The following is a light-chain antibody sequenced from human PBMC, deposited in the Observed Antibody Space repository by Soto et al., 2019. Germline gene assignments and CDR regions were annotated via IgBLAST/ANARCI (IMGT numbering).Light chain of an antibody. J-gene: IGKJ1*01. CDR3: QQSYSTLWT. Sequence: DIQMTQSPSSLSASVGDRVTITCRASQSISSYLNWYQQKPGKAPKLLIYAASSLQSGVPSRFSGSGSGTDFTLTISSLQPEDFATYYCQQSYSTLWTFGQG. V-gene: IGKV1-39*01. CDR1: QSISSY. CDR2: AAS.